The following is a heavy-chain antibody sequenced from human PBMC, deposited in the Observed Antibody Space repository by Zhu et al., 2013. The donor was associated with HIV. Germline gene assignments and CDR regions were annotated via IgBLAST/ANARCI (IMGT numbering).Heavy chain of an antibody. V-gene: IGHV4-38-2*02. J-gene: IGHJ5*02. Sequence: QVQLQESGPGLMKPSETLSLTCTVSGYSISSGYYWGWIRQPPGKGLEWIGEINHSGSTNYNPSLKSRVTISVDTSKNQFSLKLSSVAAADTAVYYCARGGQLYDGSGYYPNWFDPWGQGTLVTVSS. D-gene: IGHD3-22*01. CDR2: INHSGST. CDR3: ARGGQLYDGSGYYPNWFDP. CDR1: GYSISSGYY.